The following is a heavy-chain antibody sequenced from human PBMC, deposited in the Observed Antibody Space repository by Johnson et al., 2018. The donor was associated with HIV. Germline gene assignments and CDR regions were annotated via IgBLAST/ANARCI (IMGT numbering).Heavy chain of an antibody. CDR1: GFTFDDYA. Sequence: VLLVESGGGLVQPGRSLRLSCAASGFTFDDYAMHWVRQAPGKGLEWVSGIDWTGANAGYADSVKGRFTISRDNSKNTLYLQMNSLRAEDTAVYYCARGHWAFDIWGQGTMVTVSS. D-gene: IGHD1-1*01. CDR3: ARGHWAFDI. V-gene: IGHV3-20*04. J-gene: IGHJ3*02. CDR2: IDWTGANA.